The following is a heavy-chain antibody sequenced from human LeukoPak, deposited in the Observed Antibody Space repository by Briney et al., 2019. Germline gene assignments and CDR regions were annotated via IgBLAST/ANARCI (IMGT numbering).Heavy chain of an antibody. Sequence: SQTLSLTCDISGDSVSRNNIAWNWIRQSPSRGLEWLGRTYYRSNWYSEYSESVKSRLTISPDTSKNQFSLHLNSVTPEDTAVYYCARGRDAVVVPAADFDYWGQGILVTVSS. CDR1: GDSVSRNNIA. J-gene: IGHJ4*02. V-gene: IGHV6-1*01. CDR3: ARGRDAVVVPAADFDY. CDR2: TYYRSNWYS. D-gene: IGHD2-2*01.